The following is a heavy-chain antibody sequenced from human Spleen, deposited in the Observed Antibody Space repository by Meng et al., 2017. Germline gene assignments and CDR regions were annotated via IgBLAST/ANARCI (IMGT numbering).Heavy chain of an antibody. D-gene: IGHD3-3*01. Sequence: GSLRLSCTVSGGSISSYYWSWIRQPAGKGLEWIGRIYTSGSTNYNPSLKSRVTISVDTSKNQFSLKLSSVTAADTAVYYCARDSNYDFWSGYYGNYYYGMDVWGQGTTVTVSS. CDR1: GGSISSYY. J-gene: IGHJ6*02. CDR2: IYTSGST. CDR3: ARDSNYDFWSGYYGNYYYGMDV. V-gene: IGHV4-4*07.